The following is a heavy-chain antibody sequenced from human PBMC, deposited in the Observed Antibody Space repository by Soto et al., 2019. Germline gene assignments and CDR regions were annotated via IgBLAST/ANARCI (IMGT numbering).Heavy chain of an antibody. J-gene: IGHJ3*02. CDR3: ARWAPDAFHI. V-gene: IGHV1-46*01. Sequence: QVQLVQSGAEVKKPGASVKVSCKASGYSFTTYNIHWVRQAPGQGLEWMGEVNPSSGTTSYAEKFQGRVTMTRDTSTSTVYVELSSLRSQDAAVYYCARWAPDAFHIWGQGTLVTVSS. CDR1: GYSFTTYN. CDR2: VNPSSGTT.